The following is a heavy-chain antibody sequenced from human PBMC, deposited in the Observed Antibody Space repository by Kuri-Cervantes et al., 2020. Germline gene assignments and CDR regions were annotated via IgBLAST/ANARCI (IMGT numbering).Heavy chain of an antibody. CDR3: ARDTRWFGELLFVY. D-gene: IGHD3-10*01. V-gene: IGHV3-74*01. CDR1: GFTFSTHW. Sequence: GESLKISCVASGFTFSTHWLHWVSQAPGKGLVWVSHITSDGSITTYADSVKGRFTISRDNAKNTLYLQMGSLRAEDMAVYYCARDTRWFGELLFVYWGQGTLVTVSS. CDR2: ITSDGSIT. J-gene: IGHJ4*02.